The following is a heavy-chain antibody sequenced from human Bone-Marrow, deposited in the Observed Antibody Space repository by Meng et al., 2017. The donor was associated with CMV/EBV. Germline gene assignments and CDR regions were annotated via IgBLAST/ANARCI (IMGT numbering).Heavy chain of an antibody. CDR2: ISSSGSTI. Sequence: GESLKISCAASGFTFSDYYMSWIRQAPGKGLEWVSYISSSGSTIYYADSVKGRFTISRDNAKNSLYLQMNSLRAEDTAVYYCARRGCSSTSCYWEAGMDVWGQGPTVPVSS. CDR3: ARRGCSSTSCYWEAGMDV. J-gene: IGHJ6*02. D-gene: IGHD2-2*01. CDR1: GFTFSDYY. V-gene: IGHV3-11*01.